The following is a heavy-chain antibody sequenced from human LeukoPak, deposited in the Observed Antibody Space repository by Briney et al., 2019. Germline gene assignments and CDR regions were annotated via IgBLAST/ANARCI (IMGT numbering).Heavy chain of an antibody. J-gene: IGHJ5*02. V-gene: IGHV1-69*13. D-gene: IGHD2-2*01. CDR3: AREYCSSTGCPVDP. CDR2: IIPIFDTA. Sequence: ASVKVSCKASGGTFSSYAISWVRQAPGQGLEWMGGIIPIFDTANYAQKFQGRVTITADESTSTAYMELSSLRSEDTAVYYCAREYCSSTGCPVDPWGQGTLVTVSS. CDR1: GGTFSSYA.